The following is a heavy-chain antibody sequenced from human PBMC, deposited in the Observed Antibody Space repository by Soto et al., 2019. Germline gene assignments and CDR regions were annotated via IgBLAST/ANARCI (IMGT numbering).Heavy chain of an antibody. J-gene: IGHJ4*02. CDR2: ISGSGGST. CDR3: AIQDRIVVVTNDY. V-gene: IGHV3-23*01. Sequence: EVQLLESGGGLVQPGGSLRLSCAASGFTFSSYAMSWVRQAPGKGLEWVSAISGSGGSTYYADSVKGRFTISRDNSKNGRYPQMNSLRADETAVYYCAIQDRIVVVTNDYWGQGTLVTVSS. D-gene: IGHD3-22*01. CDR1: GFTFSSYA.